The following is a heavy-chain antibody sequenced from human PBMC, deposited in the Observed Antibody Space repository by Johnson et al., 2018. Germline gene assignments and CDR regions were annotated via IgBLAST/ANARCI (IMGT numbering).Heavy chain of an antibody. Sequence: VQLVESGGGLVKPGGSLRLSCAASDFTFSSYSMTWVRQAPGKGLEWVSYISRPSSSISYADSVKGRFTLSSANAKQSLFLQMTSLRAEDTAGYYCARGGLGYGFTTNCIPAFDIWGQGTLVTVSS. V-gene: IGHV3-21*01. CDR3: ARGGLGYGFTTNCIPAFDI. CDR1: DFTFSSYS. D-gene: IGHD2-2*01. J-gene: IGHJ3*02. CDR2: ISRPSSSI.